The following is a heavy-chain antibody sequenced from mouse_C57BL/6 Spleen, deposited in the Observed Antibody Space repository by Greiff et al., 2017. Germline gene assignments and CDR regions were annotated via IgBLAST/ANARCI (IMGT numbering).Heavy chain of an antibody. CDR1: GYTFTDYY. J-gene: IGHJ2*01. Sequence: VQLQQSGAELVKPGASVKISCKASGYTFTDYYMNWVKQSHGQSLEWIGDINPNNGGTSYNQKFKGKATVTVEKSSSTAYMELRSLTSEDSAVYYCARDHYYGGPDDFDDRGQGTTLTVSS. CDR3: ARDHYYGGPDDFDD. V-gene: IGHV1-26*01. D-gene: IGHD1-1*01. CDR2: INPNNGGT.